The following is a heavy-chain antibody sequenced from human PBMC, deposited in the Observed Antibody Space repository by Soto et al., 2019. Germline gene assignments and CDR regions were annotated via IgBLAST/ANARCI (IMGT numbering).Heavy chain of an antibody. CDR1: GGPFSGYY. Sequence: SETLSLTCDVYGGPFSGYYWSWIRQPPGKGLEWIGEINHSGSTNYNPSLKSRVTISVDTSKNQFSLKLSSVTAADTAVYYCARVDIVVVVAATLVRDAFDIWGQGTMVT. D-gene: IGHD2-15*01. V-gene: IGHV4-34*01. J-gene: IGHJ3*02. CDR2: INHSGST. CDR3: ARVDIVVVVAATLVRDAFDI.